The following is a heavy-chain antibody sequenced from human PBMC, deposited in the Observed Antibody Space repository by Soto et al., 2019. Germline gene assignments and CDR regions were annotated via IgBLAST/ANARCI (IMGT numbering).Heavy chain of an antibody. CDR3: AKEYDFWSGYYFISPYFDY. CDR2: ISGSGGST. D-gene: IGHD3-3*01. J-gene: IGHJ4*02. V-gene: IGHV3-23*01. CDR1: GFTFSSYA. Sequence: GGSLRLSCAASGFTFSSYAMSWVRQAPGKGLEWVSAISGSGGSTYYADSVKGRFTISRDNSKNTLYLQMNSLRAEDTAVYYCAKEYDFWSGYYFISPYFDYWGQGTLVTAPQ.